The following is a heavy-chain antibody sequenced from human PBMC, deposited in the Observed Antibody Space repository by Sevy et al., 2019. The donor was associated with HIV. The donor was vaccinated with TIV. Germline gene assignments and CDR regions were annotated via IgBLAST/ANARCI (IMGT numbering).Heavy chain of an antibody. V-gene: IGHV4-59*01. J-gene: IGHJ3*02. CDR1: GGSIRGNF. D-gene: IGHD1-26*01. CDR3: ASGRGSYYDAFHI. CDR2: IYYSGST. Sequence: SETLSLTCSVSGGSIRGNFWTWIRQPPGKGLEGIGDIYYSGSTNSNPSLKSRVSISLDTSKNQFSLRLNSVTAADTAVYYCASGRGSYYDAFHIWGQGTMVTVSS.